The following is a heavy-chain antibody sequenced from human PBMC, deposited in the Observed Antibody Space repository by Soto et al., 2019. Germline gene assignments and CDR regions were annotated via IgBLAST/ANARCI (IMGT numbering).Heavy chain of an antibody. CDR2: ISGAGLIT. CDR1: GFTFSNFA. CDR3: AKDAQGTRPDWFDP. Sequence: PGGSLRLSCAASGFTFSNFALSWVRQAPGKGLEWVSSISGAGLITYYADSVRGRFTISRDNTRNTLYLQIDSLRAEDSGDYYSAKDAQGTRPDWFDPWGQGTLVTVSS. J-gene: IGHJ5*02. D-gene: IGHD2-2*01. V-gene: IGHV3-23*01.